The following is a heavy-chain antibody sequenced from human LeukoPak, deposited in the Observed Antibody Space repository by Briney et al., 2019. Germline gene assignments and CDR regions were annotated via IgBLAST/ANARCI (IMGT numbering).Heavy chain of an antibody. CDR1: GFTFSSYS. CDR3: AREEGGAGLYGFDI. D-gene: IGHD1-26*01. J-gene: IGHJ3*02. CDR2: ISSSSTI. V-gene: IGHV3-48*02. Sequence: QTGGSLRLSCAASGFTFSSYSMNWVRQAPGKGLEWVSYISSSSTIYYADSVKGRFTISRDNAKNSLYLQMNSLRDEDTAVYYCAREEGGAGLYGFDIWGQGTMVTVSS.